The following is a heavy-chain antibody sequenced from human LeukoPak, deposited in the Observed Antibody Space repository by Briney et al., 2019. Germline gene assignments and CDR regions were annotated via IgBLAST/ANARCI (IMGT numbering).Heavy chain of an antibody. CDR1: GFTFSSYS. J-gene: IGHJ5*02. D-gene: IGHD1-14*01. V-gene: IGHV3-48*04. CDR3: AREAGFGDNWFDP. Sequence: PGGSLRLSCAASGFTFSSYSMNWVRQAPGKGLEWLSYISNSGDTVYYADSVKGRFTISRDNAQNSLYLQMNNLRAEDTALYYCAREAGFGDNWFDPWGQGTLVTVSS. CDR2: ISNSGDTV.